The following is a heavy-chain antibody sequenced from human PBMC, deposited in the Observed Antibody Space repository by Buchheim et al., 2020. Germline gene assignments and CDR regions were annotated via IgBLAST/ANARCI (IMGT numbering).Heavy chain of an antibody. D-gene: IGHD3-22*01. CDR2: ISYDGSNK. CDR3: AKVAGSSGYYYFDF. J-gene: IGHJ4*02. CDR1: GFTFRSYG. V-gene: IGHV3-30*18. Sequence: QVQLVESGGGVVQPGRSLRLSCAASGFTFRSYGMHWVRQAPGKGLEWVAVISYDGSNKSYADSVKGRFTISRDNSQTTLYLQMTSQRAEDTAVYYCAKVAGSSGYYYFDFWGQGTL.